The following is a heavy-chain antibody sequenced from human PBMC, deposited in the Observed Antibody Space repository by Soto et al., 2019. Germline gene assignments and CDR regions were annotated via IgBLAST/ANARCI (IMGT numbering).Heavy chain of an antibody. CDR1: GFTFSSYE. V-gene: IGHV3-48*03. D-gene: IGHD2-2*01. CDR2: ISSSGSTI. CDR3: ARDLPYCSSTSCYDAFDI. Sequence: GGSLRLSCAASGFTFSSYEMNWVRQAPGKGLEWVSYISSSGSTIYYADSVKGRFTISRDNAKNSLYLQMNSLRAEDTAVYYCARDLPYCSSTSCYDAFDIWGQGTMVTVSS. J-gene: IGHJ3*02.